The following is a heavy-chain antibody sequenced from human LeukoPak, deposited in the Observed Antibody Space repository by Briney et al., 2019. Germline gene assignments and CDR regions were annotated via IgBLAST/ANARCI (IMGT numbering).Heavy chain of an antibody. D-gene: IGHD4-17*01. J-gene: IGHJ4*02. CDR2: INSDGSST. CDR3: ARGYGDYDGALDY. V-gene: IGHV3-74*01. Sequence: PGGSLRLSCAASGFTFSSYWMHWVRQAPGKGLVWVSRINSDGSSTSYADSVKGRFTISRDNAKNTLYLQMNSLRAEDTAVYYCARGYGDYDGALDYWGQGTLVTVSS. CDR1: GFTFSSYW.